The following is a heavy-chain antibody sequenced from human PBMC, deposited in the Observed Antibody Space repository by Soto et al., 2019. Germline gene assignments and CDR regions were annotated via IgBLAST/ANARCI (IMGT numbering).Heavy chain of an antibody. CDR1: GGSISSGGYC. V-gene: IGHV4-31*03. CDR3: ARSPTTVTNYFDY. D-gene: IGHD4-17*01. CDR2: IYYSGST. Sequence: QVQLQESGPGLVKPSQTLSLTCTVSGGSISSGGYCWSWIRQHPGKGLEWIGYIYYSGSTYYNPSLKSRVTISVDTSKNQFSLKLSSVTAADTAVYYCARSPTTVTNYFDYWGQGTLVTVSS. J-gene: IGHJ4*02.